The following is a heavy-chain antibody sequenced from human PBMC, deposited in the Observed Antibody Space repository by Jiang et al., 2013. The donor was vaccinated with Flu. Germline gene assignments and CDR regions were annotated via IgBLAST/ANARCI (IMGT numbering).Heavy chain of an antibody. V-gene: IGHV3-66*01. CDR3: VTSRWANNADY. Sequence: SIFYSGGTTYYPDSLEGRFTISRDDSKNTVNLQMNSLRVEDTAVYYCVTSRWANNADYWGQGTLVTVSS. CDR2: FYSGGTT. J-gene: IGHJ4*02. D-gene: IGHD5-24*01.